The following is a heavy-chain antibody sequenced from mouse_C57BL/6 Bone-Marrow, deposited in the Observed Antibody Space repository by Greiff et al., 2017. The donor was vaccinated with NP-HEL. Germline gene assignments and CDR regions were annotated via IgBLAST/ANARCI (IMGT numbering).Heavy chain of an antibody. Sequence: QVQLQQSGAELVRPGASVTLSCKASGYTFTDYEMHWVKQTPVHGLEWIGAIDPETGGTAYNQKFTGKAILTADKSSSTAYMELRSLTSEDSAVYYCTREGIYDGYYDWFAYWGQGTLVTVSA. CDR2: IDPETGGT. D-gene: IGHD2-3*01. CDR1: GYTFTDYE. CDR3: TREGIYDGYYDWFAY. V-gene: IGHV1-15*01. J-gene: IGHJ3*01.